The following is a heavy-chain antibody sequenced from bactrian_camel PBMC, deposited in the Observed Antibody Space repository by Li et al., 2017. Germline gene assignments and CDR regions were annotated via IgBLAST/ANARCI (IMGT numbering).Heavy chain of an antibody. Sequence: QLVESGGDLVQPGGSLTLSCTASGFTFSGYWMYWVRQTPAKGLEWVSGVASNGGSTEYADSIVGRFTISRDNAKNTVYLQMNSLKPEDTAVYYCISAWAGWADFDYWGQGTQVTVS. CDR3: ISAWAGWADFDY. CDR1: GFTFSGYW. J-gene: IGHJ6*01. D-gene: IGHD5*01. V-gene: IGHV3S25*01. CDR2: VASNGGST.